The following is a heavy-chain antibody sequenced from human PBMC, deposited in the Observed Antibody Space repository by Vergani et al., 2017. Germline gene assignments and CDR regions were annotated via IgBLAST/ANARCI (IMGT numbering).Heavy chain of an antibody. J-gene: IGHJ4*02. CDR3: ARVHVAGSPLFDY. CDR1: GFTFSSYG. Sequence: QVQLVESGGGVVQPGRSLRLSCAASGFTFSSYGMHRVRQAPGKGLEWVAVIWYDGSNKYYADSVKGRFTISRDNSKNTLYLQMNSLRAEDTAVYYCARVHVAGSPLFDYWGQGTLVTVSS. CDR2: IWYDGSNK. V-gene: IGHV3-33*01. D-gene: IGHD6-19*01.